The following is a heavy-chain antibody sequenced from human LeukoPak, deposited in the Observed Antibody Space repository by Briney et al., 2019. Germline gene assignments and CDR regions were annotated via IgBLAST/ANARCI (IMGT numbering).Heavy chain of an antibody. CDR2: INADDGNT. V-gene: IGHV1-3*01. D-gene: IGHD2-2*01. J-gene: IGHJ5*02. CDR3: ARGIVVKPSANWFDP. CDR1: GYTFTSYA. Sequence: ASVKVSCKASGYTFTSYAIHWVRQAPGQGLEWMGLINADDGNTRYSQRFQGRVTITRDTSANTAYMELSSLRFEDTAVYYCARGIVVKPSANWFDPWGQGTPVTVSS.